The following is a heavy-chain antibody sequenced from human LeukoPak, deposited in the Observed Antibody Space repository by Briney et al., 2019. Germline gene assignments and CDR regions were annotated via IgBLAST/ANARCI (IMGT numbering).Heavy chain of an antibody. CDR1: GGSISGYY. V-gene: IGHV4-59*01. CDR3: ARTIVHSSGPSWFDP. Sequence: SETLSLTCTVSGGSISGYYWSWIRQPPGKGLEWIGYIYYSGSTNYNPSLKSRVTISVDTSKNQFSLKLSSVTAADTAVYYCARTIVHSSGPSWFDPWGQGTLVTVSS. D-gene: IGHD6-19*01. CDR2: IYYSGST. J-gene: IGHJ5*02.